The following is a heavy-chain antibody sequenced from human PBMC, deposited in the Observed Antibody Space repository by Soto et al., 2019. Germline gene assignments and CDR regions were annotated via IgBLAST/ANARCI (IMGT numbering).Heavy chain of an antibody. V-gene: IGHV4-59*01. CDR2: IYYSGST. Sequence: SETLSLTCTVSGGSISSYYWSWIRQPPGKGLEWIGYIYYSGSTNYNPSLKSRVTISVDTSKNQFSLKLSSVTAADTAVYYCARVGAAYNWFDPWGQGTLVTVS. J-gene: IGHJ5*02. CDR1: GGSISSYY. CDR3: ARVGAAYNWFDP. D-gene: IGHD3-3*01.